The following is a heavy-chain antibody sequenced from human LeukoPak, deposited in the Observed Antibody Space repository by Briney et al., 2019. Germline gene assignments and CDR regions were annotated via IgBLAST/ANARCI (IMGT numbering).Heavy chain of an antibody. CDR2: IYYSGST. V-gene: IGHV4-59*08. CDR1: GGSISSYY. Sequence: SETLSLTCTVSGGSISSYYWSWIRQPPGQGLERIGYIYYSGSTNYNPSLKSRVTISIDTSKNQFSLKLSSVTAADTAVYYWARRYSSGWYDAFDIWGQGTMVTVSS. J-gene: IGHJ3*02. CDR3: ARRYSSGWYDAFDI. D-gene: IGHD6-19*01.